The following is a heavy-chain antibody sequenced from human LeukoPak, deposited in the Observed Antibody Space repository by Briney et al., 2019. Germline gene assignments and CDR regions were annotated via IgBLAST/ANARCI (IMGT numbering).Heavy chain of an antibody. J-gene: IGHJ3*02. CDR3: ASGEYCSSTSCSPRIDAFDI. D-gene: IGHD2-2*01. Sequence: ASVKVSCKASGYTFTSYYMHWVRQAPGQGLGWMGIINPSGGSTSYAQKFQGRVTMTRDTSTSTVYMELSSLRSEDTAVYYCASGEYCSSTSCSPRIDAFDIWGQGTMVTVSS. V-gene: IGHV1-46*01. CDR2: INPSGGST. CDR1: GYTFTSYY.